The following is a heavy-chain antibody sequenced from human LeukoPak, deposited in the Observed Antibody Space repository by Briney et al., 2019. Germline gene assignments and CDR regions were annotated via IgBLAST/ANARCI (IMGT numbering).Heavy chain of an antibody. Sequence: SETLPLTCTVSGGSISSYYWSWIRQPPGKGLEWMGSIYHIGSTYYNPSLKSRVTISVDTSKNQFSLMLSSVTAADTAVYYCARAVHGYDNNYYYYYYMDVWGKGTTVTVSS. CDR3: ARAVHGYDNNYYYYYYMDV. J-gene: IGHJ6*03. CDR1: GGSISSYY. D-gene: IGHD5-12*01. CDR2: IYHIGST. V-gene: IGHV4-59*12.